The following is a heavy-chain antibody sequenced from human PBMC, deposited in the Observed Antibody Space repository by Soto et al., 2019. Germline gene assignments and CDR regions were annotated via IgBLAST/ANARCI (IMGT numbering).Heavy chain of an antibody. D-gene: IGHD3-3*01. CDR3: ARAPETPPILGVVRPYFFNY. V-gene: IGHV4-31*03. CDR1: GDSISSGGSY. J-gene: IGHJ4*02. Sequence: QVQLQESGPGLVKPSQTLSLTCTVSGDSISSGGSYWSWIRQRPGKGLEWIGYIFYSGSFYYTPSLKGRVMISPGTAMNQFSLRLTSVTAADTAVYYWARAPETPPILGVVRPYFFNYWGQGTLVTVSS. CDR2: IFYSGSF.